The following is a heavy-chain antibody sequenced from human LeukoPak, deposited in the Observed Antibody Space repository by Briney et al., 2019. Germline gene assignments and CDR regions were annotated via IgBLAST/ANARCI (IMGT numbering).Heavy chain of an antibody. CDR1: GFTFSRYA. D-gene: IGHD4-17*01. Sequence: GGSLRLSCSASGFTFSRYARHWVRQAPGKGLEYVSAISSNGGSTYYADSVKGRFTISRDNSKNTLYLQMSSLRAEDTAVYCCVKVRKYGDYLDYWGQGTLVTVSS. J-gene: IGHJ4*02. V-gene: IGHV3-64D*09. CDR3: VKVRKYGDYLDY. CDR2: ISSNGGST.